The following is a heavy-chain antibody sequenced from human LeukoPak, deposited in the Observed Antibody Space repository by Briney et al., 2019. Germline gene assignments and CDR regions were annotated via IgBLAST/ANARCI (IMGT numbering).Heavy chain of an antibody. Sequence: GESLKISCKGSGYSFTSYWISWVRQMPGKGLEWMGRIDPSDSYTNYSPSFQGHVTISADKSISTAYLQWSSLKASDTAMYYCARHKGAALGSGWYPPFDYWGQGTLVTVSS. V-gene: IGHV5-10-1*01. CDR1: GYSFTSYW. J-gene: IGHJ4*02. CDR3: ARHKGAALGSGWYPPFDY. D-gene: IGHD6-13*01. CDR2: IDPSDSYT.